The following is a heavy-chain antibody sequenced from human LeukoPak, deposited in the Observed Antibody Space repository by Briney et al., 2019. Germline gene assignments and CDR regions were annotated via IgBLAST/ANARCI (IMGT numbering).Heavy chain of an antibody. D-gene: IGHD2-21*02. CDR3: AKGETYIVVTSTSDS. Sequence: GGSLRLSCAAPGFTFSSYSMNWVRQAPGKGLEWVSSISSSSSYIYYADSVKGRFTISRDNAKNSLYLQMNSLRAGDTAVYYCAKGETYIVVTSTSDSWGQGTLVTVSS. V-gene: IGHV3-21*04. CDR1: GFTFSSYS. CDR2: ISSSSSYI. J-gene: IGHJ4*02.